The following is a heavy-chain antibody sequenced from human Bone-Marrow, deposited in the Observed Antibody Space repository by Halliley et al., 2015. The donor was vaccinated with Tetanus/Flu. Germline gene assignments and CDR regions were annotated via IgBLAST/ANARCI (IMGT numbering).Heavy chain of an antibody. Sequence: AYDGSNKYYADSVEGRFTTSRDNSMDTLYLQMNILRVDDTAVYYCARASYDFLTGYYGCLDVWGQGTPVTVSS. J-gene: IGHJ6*02. D-gene: IGHD3-9*01. V-gene: IGHV3-30-3*01. CDR3: ARASYDFLTGYYGCLDV. CDR2: AYDGSNK.